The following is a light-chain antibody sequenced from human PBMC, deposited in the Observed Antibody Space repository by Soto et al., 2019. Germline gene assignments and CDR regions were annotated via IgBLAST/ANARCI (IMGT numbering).Light chain of an antibody. CDR3: QQYVSSPWT. J-gene: IGKJ1*01. CDR2: GAS. V-gene: IGKV3-20*01. Sequence: EIVLTQSPGTLSLSPGERATLSCRASQSVSSTYLAWYQQKPGQAPRLLIYGASSRTTGIPDRFSGSGSGTDFTITISRLEPEDFAVYYCQQYVSSPWTFGQGTKVEI. CDR1: QSVSSTY.